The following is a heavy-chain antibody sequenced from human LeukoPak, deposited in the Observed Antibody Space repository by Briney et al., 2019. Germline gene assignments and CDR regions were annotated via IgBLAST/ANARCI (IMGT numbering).Heavy chain of an antibody. D-gene: IGHD3-22*01. CDR1: GFTFSSYS. V-gene: IGHV3-48*01. J-gene: IGHJ3*02. CDR2: ISSSSSTI. CDR3: AKGGDYYDSSASGGFDVFDI. Sequence: GGSLRLSCAASGFTFSSYSMNWVRQAPGKGLEWVSYISSSSSTIYYADSVKGRFTISRDNAKNSLYLQMNSLRAEDTAVYYCAKGGDYYDSSASGGFDVFDIWGQGTMVTVSS.